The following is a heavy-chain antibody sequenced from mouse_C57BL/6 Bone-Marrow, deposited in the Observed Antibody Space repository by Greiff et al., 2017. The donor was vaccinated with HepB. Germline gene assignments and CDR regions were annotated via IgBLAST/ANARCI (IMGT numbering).Heavy chain of an antibody. CDR1: GYTFTSYG. J-gene: IGHJ1*03. D-gene: IGHD1-1*01. CDR3: ARRGYGSSYRYFDV. CDR2: IYPRSGNT. Sequence: QVQLQQSGAELARPGASVKLSCKASGYTFTSYGISWVKQRTGQGLEWIGEIYPRSGNTYYNDKFKGKATLTADKSSRTAYIELRSLTSEDSAVYFCARRGYGSSYRYFDVWGTGTTVTVSS. V-gene: IGHV1-81*01.